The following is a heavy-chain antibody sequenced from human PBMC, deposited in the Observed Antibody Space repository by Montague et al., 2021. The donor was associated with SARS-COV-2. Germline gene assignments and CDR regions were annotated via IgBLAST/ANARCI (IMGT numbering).Heavy chain of an antibody. CDR2: TYYRSKWYY. Sequence: CAISGDSVSSNTAAWNWIRQSPSRGLEWLGRTYYRSKWYYDYAVSVKSRMTISPDTSKNQFSLQLSSVTPEDTAVYYCARDPPYSLNWSFDYWGQGTLVTVSS. CDR3: ARDPPYSLNWSFDY. J-gene: IGHJ4*02. V-gene: IGHV6-1*01. D-gene: IGHD1-1*01. CDR1: GDSVSSNTAA.